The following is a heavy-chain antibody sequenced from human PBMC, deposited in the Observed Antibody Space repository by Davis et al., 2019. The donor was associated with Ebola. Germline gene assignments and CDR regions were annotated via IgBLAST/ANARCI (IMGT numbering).Heavy chain of an antibody. V-gene: IGHV1-18*04. CDR1: GYTLTSYY. Sequence: ASVTVSCKASGYTLTSYYMHWVRQPPGQGLEWMGWISAYNGNTNYAQKLQGRVTMTTDTSTSTAYMELRSLRSEDTAVYYCARSAVGRGYYYYGMDVWGQGTTVTVSS. D-gene: IGHD1-26*01. CDR3: ARSAVGRGYYYYGMDV. CDR2: ISAYNGNT. J-gene: IGHJ6*02.